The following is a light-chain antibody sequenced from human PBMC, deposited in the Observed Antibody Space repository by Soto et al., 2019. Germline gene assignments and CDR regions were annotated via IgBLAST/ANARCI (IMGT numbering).Light chain of an antibody. J-gene: IGKJ5*01. Sequence: DIQLTQSPSFLSASVGDRVTITCRASQATRSYLVWYQQKPGKAPKLLIYAASTLQSGVPSRFSGSGSGTEFTLTISSLQTEDFAIYYCQQLKSYPITVGQGTRREIK. CDR3: QQLKSYPIT. CDR1: QATRSY. CDR2: AAS. V-gene: IGKV1-9*01.